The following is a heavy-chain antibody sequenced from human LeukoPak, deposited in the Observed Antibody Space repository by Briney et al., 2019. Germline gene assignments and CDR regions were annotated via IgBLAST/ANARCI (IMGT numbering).Heavy chain of an antibody. CDR3: ARDDYSSGWYCAY. J-gene: IGHJ4*02. V-gene: IGHV3-30*02. CDR2: IAHDRNNK. Sequence: GGSLRLSCAASGFSFSNYGMHWVRQAPGKGLEWVAFIAHDRNNKYYADSVKGRFTISRDNSKNTRYLQMNSLRAEDTAVYYCARDDYSSGWYCAYWGQGALVTVSS. D-gene: IGHD6-19*01. CDR1: GFSFSNYG.